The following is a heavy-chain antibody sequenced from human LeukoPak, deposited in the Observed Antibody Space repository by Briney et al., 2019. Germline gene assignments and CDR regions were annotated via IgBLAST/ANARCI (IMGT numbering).Heavy chain of an antibody. J-gene: IGHJ4*02. Sequence: GGSLRLSCAASGFTFSSYGMHWVRQAPGKGLEWVAVILSDGSKEFYTDSVKGRFTISRDNSKNTLYLQMNSLRAEDTAVYYCAKAYGSGSYYHFDYWGQGTLVTVSS. V-gene: IGHV3-33*06. CDR1: GFTFSSYG. D-gene: IGHD3-10*01. CDR2: ILSDGSKE. CDR3: AKAYGSGSYYHFDY.